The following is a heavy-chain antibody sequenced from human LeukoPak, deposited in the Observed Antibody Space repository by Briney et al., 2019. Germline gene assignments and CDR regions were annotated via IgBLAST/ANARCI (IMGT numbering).Heavy chain of an antibody. CDR3: ARAVLRYFDWLSPNDY. Sequence: GASVKVSCKASGYTFTGYYMHWVRQAPGQGLEWMGRSNPNSGGTNYAQKFQGRVTMTRDTSISTAYMELSRLRSDDTAVYYCARAVLRYFDWLSPNDYWGQGTLVTVSS. D-gene: IGHD3-9*01. CDR2: SNPNSGGT. CDR1: GYTFTGYY. J-gene: IGHJ4*02. V-gene: IGHV1-2*02.